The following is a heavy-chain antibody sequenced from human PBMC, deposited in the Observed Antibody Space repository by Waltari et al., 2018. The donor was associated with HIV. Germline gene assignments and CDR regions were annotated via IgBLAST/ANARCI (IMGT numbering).Heavy chain of an antibody. CDR1: GFSFTTFG. V-gene: IGHV3-30*18. J-gene: IGHJ4*02. D-gene: IGHD1-26*01. Sequence: HVQLVESGGGVVQPGRSLRLSCAASGFSFTTFGMHWVRQAPGKVLEWVAAVSYYGNNIYYADSVKGRLTISRDDSKSKLYLQMNSLRVEDTAVYYCVKEGWELLHFGYYFDCWGQGTLVSVSS. CDR2: VSYYGNNI. CDR3: VKEGWELLHFGYYFDC.